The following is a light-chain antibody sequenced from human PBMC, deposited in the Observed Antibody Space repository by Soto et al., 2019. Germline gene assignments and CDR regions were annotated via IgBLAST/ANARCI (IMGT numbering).Light chain of an antibody. V-gene: IGKV1-13*02. Sequence: AIQLTQSPSSLSASVGDRVTITCRASQDIRGALAWYQQKPGKPPILLIFDVSSLQSGVPSRFSGSGSGTDFTLTISSLQPEDFATYYCQQFNTYPITFGQGTRLEIK. J-gene: IGKJ5*01. CDR3: QQFNTYPIT. CDR2: DVS. CDR1: QDIRGA.